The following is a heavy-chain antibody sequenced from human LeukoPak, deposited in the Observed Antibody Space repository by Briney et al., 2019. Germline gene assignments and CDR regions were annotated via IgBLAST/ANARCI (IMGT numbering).Heavy chain of an antibody. D-gene: IGHD3-10*01. CDR1: GGSIRSYN. J-gene: IGHJ4*02. CDR3: ARVKGVVARFDY. Sequence: SETLSLTCAVSGGSIRSYNWSWIRQPPGKELEWIGNLYSGSTNHNPSLKSRATISGDTSKNQFSLNLSSVTAADTALYYCARVKGVVARFDYWGRGTLVTVSS. CDR2: LYSGST. V-gene: IGHV4-59*01.